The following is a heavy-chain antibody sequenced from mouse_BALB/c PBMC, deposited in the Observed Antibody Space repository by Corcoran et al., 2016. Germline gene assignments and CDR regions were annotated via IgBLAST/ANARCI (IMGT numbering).Heavy chain of an antibody. J-gene: IGHJ3*01. Sequence: DVQLKESGPGLVKPSQSLSLTCSVTGYSITSGYYWNWIRQFPGNKLEWMGYISYDGSNNYNPSLKNRISITRDTSKNQFFLKLNSVTTEDTATYYCARERVFAYWGQGTLVTVSA. CDR3: ARERVFAY. CDR2: ISYDGSN. CDR1: GYSITSGYY. V-gene: IGHV3-6*02.